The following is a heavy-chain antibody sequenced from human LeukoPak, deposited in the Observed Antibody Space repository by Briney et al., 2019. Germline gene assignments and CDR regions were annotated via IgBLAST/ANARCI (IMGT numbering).Heavy chain of an antibody. CDR2: IYHTGSS. CDR1: GGSISSSNW. Sequence: SETLSLTCAVSGGSISSSNWWSWVRQPPGKGLEWIGEIYHTGSSNYNPSLKSRVTISVDKSKSQFSLKLSSVTAADTAVYYCARGGTTVAGTFWFDPWGQGTLVTVSS. CDR3: ARGGTTVAGTFWFDP. D-gene: IGHD6-19*01. J-gene: IGHJ5*02. V-gene: IGHV4-4*02.